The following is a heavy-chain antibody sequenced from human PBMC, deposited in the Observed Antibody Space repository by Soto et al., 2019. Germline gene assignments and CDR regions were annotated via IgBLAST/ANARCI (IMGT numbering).Heavy chain of an antibody. J-gene: IGHJ4*02. Sequence: ASVKVSCKASGYTFTSYYMHWVRQAPGQGLEWMGWINPNSGGTNYAQKFQGRVTMTRDTSISTAYMELSSLRADDTAVYHCAKGQNSGTYRFYFDYWGQGALVTVSS. CDR2: INPNSGGT. D-gene: IGHD1-26*01. CDR1: GYTFTSYY. V-gene: IGHV1-2*02. CDR3: AKGQNSGTYRFYFDY.